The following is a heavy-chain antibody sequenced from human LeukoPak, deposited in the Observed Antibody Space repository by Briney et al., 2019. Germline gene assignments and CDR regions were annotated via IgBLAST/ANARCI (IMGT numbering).Heavy chain of an antibody. CDR2: IEQDGSEK. D-gene: IGHD5-24*01. CDR3: ARDHARDGYNF. J-gene: IGHJ4*02. Sequence: QTGGSLRLSCAASGLTFSSYWMNWVRQAPGKGLEWVANIEQDGSEKYYVDSVKGRFTIPRDNAQNSLYLQMNSLRAEDTAVYYCARDHARDGYNFWGQGTLVTVSS. CDR1: GLTFSSYW. V-gene: IGHV3-7*01.